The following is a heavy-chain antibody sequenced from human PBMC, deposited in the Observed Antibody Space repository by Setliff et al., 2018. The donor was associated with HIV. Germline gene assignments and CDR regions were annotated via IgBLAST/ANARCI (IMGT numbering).Heavy chain of an antibody. V-gene: IGHV4-31*03. CDR2: IYYSGST. J-gene: IGHJ6*03. CDR3: ARVGRGAELLWFGEPPVLYDYMDV. Sequence: SETLSLTCTVSGGSISSGGYYWSWIRQHPGKGLEWIGYIYYSGSTYYNPSLKSRVTISVDTSKNQFSLKLSSVTAADTAVYYCARVGRGAELLWFGEPPVLYDYMDVWGKGTTVTVSS. D-gene: IGHD3-10*01. CDR1: GGSISSGGYY.